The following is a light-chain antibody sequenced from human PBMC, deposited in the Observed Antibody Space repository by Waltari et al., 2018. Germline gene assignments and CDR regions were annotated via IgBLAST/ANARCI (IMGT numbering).Light chain of an antibody. CDR2: DVT. J-gene: IGLJ2*01. CDR1: NSDVGGYNY. V-gene: IGLV2-11*01. CDR3: SSYAGSSVA. Sequence: QSALTQPRSVSGSPGQSVTISCSGSNSDVGGYNYVSWYQQHPGKAPKLMISDVTKRPAGFPYRFSGSKSGNTASLTISGLQAEDEADYYCSSYAGSSVAFGGGTKLTVL.